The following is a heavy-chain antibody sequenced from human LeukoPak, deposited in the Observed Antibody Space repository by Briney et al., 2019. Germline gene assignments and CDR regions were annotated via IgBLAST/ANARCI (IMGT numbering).Heavy chain of an antibody. V-gene: IGHV3-43*01. CDR3: ARDRGIAAAATMDV. CDR2: ISWDGGST. D-gene: IGHD6-13*01. Sequence: GGSLRLSCAASGFTFDDYTMHWVRQAPGKGLEWVSLISWDGGSTYYADSVKGRFTISRDNAKNSLYLQMNSLRAEDTAVYYCARDRGIAAAATMDVWGKGTTVTVSS. J-gene: IGHJ6*03. CDR1: GFTFDDYT.